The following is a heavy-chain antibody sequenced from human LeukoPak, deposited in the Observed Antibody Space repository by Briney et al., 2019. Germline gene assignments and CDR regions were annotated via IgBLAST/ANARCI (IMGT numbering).Heavy chain of an antibody. D-gene: IGHD3-10*01. CDR2: INPNSGDT. V-gene: IGHV1-2*02. J-gene: IGHJ3*02. CDR1: GYTFTGYY. Sequence: ASVKVSCKASGYTFTGYYMHWVRQAPGQGLEWMGWINPNSGDTNYAQKFQGRVTMTRDTSISTAYMELSRLTSDDTAVFYCARGRLGSGSQYDAFDIRGQGTMVTVSS. CDR3: ARGRLGSGSQYDAFDI.